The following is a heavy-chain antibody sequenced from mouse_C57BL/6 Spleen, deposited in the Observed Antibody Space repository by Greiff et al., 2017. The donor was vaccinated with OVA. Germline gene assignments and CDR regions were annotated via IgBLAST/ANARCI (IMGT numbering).Heavy chain of an antibody. J-gene: IGHJ3*01. CDR1: GYTFTSYW. D-gene: IGHD2-5*01. Sequence: VQLQQPGAELVKPGASVKMSCKASGYTFTSYWITWVKQRPGQGLEWIGDIYPGSGSTNYHEKFKSKATLTVDTSSSTAYMQLSSLTSEDSAVYYGARRGYYSNYVAWFAYWGQGTLVTVSA. V-gene: IGHV1-55*01. CDR3: ARRGYYSNYVAWFAY. CDR2: IYPGSGST.